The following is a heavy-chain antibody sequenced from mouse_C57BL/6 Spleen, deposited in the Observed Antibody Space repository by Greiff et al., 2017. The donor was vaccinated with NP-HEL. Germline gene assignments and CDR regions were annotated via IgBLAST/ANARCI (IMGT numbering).Heavy chain of an antibody. CDR3: ARGGNYYAMDY. CDR2: ISYSGST. V-gene: IGHV3-1*01. Sequence: ESGPGMVKPSQSLSLTCTVTGYSITSGYDWHWIRHFPGNKLEWMGYISYSGSTNYNPSLKSRISITHDTSKNHFFLKLNSVTTEDTATYYCARGGNYYAMDYWGQGTSVTVSS. D-gene: IGHD2-1*01. CDR1: GYSITSGYD. J-gene: IGHJ4*01.